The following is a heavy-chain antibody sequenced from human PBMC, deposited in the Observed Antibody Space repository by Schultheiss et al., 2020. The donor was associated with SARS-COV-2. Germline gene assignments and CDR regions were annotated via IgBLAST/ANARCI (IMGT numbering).Heavy chain of an antibody. CDR2: IRSKAYGGTT. Sequence: GSLRLSCTASGFTFGDYAMSWVRQAPGKGLEWVGFIRSKAYGGTTEYAASVKGRFTISRDDSKSIAYLQMNSLKTEDTAVYYCARDNLDFWSGFDGMDVWGQGTTVTVSS. CDR3: ARDNLDFWSGFDGMDV. V-gene: IGHV3-49*04. J-gene: IGHJ6*02. CDR1: GFTFGDYA. D-gene: IGHD3-3*01.